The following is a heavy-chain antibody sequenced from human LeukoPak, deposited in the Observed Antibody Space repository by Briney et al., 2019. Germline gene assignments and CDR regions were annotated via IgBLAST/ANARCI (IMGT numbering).Heavy chain of an antibody. V-gene: IGHV4-59*01. CDR2: IYYSGST. J-gene: IGHJ4*03. CDR1: GGSISSYY. CDR3: AGGYYYGSGSYPIDY. Sequence: PSETLSLTCTVSGGSISSYYWSWIRQPPGKGLEWIGYIYYSGSTNYNPSLKSRVTISVDTSKNQFSLKLSSVTAADTAVYYCAGGYYYGSGSYPIDYWGQGTTVTVSS. D-gene: IGHD3-10*01.